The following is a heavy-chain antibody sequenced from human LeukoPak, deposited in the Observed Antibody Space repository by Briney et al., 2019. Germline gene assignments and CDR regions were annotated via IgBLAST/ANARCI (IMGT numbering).Heavy chain of an antibody. CDR3: ARERVQEDYGMDV. V-gene: IGHV4-61*01. CDR1: GGSISSGSYY. J-gene: IGHJ6*02. Sequence: PSQTLSLTCTVSGGSISSGSYYWSWIRQPPGKGLEWIGYIYYSGSTNYNPSLKSRVTISVDTSKNQFSLKLSSVTAADTAVYYCARERVQEDYGMDVWGQGTTVTVSS. CDR2: IYYSGST. D-gene: IGHD4/OR15-4a*01.